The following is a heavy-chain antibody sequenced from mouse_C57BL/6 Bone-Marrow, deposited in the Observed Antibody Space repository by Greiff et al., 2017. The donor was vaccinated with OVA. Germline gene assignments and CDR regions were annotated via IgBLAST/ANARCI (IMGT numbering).Heavy chain of an antibody. Sequence: EVKLVESGEGLVKPGGSLKLSCAASGFTFSSYAMSWVRQTPEKRLEWVAYISSGGDYIYYADTVKGRFTISRDNARNTLYLQMSSLKSEDTAMYYCTREGPLYYGSSYWYFDVWGTGTTVTVSS. D-gene: IGHD1-1*01. CDR2: ISSGGDYI. V-gene: IGHV5-9-1*02. CDR1: GFTFSSYA. J-gene: IGHJ1*03. CDR3: TREGPLYYGSSYWYFDV.